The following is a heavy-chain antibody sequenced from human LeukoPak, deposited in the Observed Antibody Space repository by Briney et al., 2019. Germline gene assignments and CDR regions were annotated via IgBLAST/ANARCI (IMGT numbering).Heavy chain of an antibody. V-gene: IGHV1-2*02. J-gene: IGHJ4*02. CDR3: ARAVLRYFDWLSPNDY. D-gene: IGHD3-9*01. CDR1: GYTFTGYY. CDR2: INPNSGGT. Sequence: GASVKVSCKASGYTFTGYYMHWVRQAPGQGLEWTGWINPNSGGTNYAQKFQGRVTMTRDTSISTAYMELSRLRSDDTAVYYCARAVLRYFDWLSPNDYWGQGTLVTVSS.